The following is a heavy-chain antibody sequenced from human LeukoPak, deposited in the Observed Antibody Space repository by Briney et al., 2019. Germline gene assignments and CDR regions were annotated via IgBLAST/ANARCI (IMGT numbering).Heavy chain of an antibody. CDR3: ARTFLVGESQPLNAFDI. CDR1: GGTFSSYA. V-gene: IGHV1-69*05. Sequence: SVKVSCKASGGTFSSYAISWVRQAPGQGLEWMGGIIPIFGTANYAQKFQGRVTITTDESTSTAYMELSSLRSEDTAVYYCARTFLVGESQPLNAFDIWGQGTMVTVSS. CDR2: IIPIFGTA. J-gene: IGHJ3*02. D-gene: IGHD3-10*01.